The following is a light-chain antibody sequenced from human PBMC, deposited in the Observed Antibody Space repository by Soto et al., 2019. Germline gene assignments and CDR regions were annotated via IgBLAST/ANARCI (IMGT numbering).Light chain of an antibody. CDR3: QQRSNWPPIT. J-gene: IGKJ5*01. CDR1: QDVSSH. Sequence: DIVMTQSPATLSESPGGGVIVSSRTSQDVSSHVAWYQQKPGQATRLLIYGASNRAAGIPARFSGSGSGTDFTLTINSLEPEDFAVYYCQQRSNWPPITFGQGTRLEIK. V-gene: IGKV3-11*01. CDR2: GAS.